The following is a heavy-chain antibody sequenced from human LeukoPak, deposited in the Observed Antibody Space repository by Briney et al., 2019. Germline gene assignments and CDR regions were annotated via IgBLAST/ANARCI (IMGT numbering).Heavy chain of an antibody. J-gene: IGHJ4*02. CDR2: ISSSSSTI. Sequence: PGGSLRLSCAASGFTFSSYSMNWVRQAPGKGLEWVSYISSSSSTIYYADSVKGRFTISRDNAKNSLYLQMNSLRAEDTAVYYCAREGVAAAGTPRLEGIDYWGQGTLVTVSS. CDR1: GFTFSSYS. V-gene: IGHV3-48*04. D-gene: IGHD6-13*01. CDR3: AREGVAAAGTPRLEGIDY.